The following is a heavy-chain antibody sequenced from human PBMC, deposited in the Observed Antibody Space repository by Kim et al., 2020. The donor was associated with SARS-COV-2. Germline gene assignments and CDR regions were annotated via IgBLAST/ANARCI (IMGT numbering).Heavy chain of an antibody. D-gene: IGHD6-6*01. CDR1: GGSFSGYY. CDR2: INHSGST. CDR3: ARALRGVAARRRYYFDY. Sequence: SETLSLTCAVYGGSFSGYYWSWIRQPPGKGLEWIGEINHSGSTNYNPSLKSRVTISVDTSKNQFSLKLSSVTAADTAVYYCARALRGVAARRRYYFDYWGQGTLVTVSS. J-gene: IGHJ4*02. V-gene: IGHV4-34*01.